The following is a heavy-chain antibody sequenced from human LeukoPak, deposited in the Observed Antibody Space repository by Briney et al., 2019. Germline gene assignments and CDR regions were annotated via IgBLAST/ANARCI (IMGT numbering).Heavy chain of an antibody. CDR3: ARGPLVVVAATPLADY. Sequence: PGGSLRLSCAASGFTFSSYWMSWVRQATGKGLEWVANIKQDGSEKYYVDSVKGRFTISRDNAKNSLYLQMNSLRAEDTAVYYCARGPLVVVAATPLADYWGQGTLVTVSS. CDR1: GFTFSSYW. V-gene: IGHV3-7*01. D-gene: IGHD2-15*01. CDR2: IKQDGSEK. J-gene: IGHJ4*02.